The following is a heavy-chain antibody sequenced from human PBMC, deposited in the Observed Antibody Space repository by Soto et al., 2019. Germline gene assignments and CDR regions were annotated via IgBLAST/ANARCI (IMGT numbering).Heavy chain of an antibody. CDR3: AKLSYYDSSGYSDY. Sequence: PGGSLRLSCAASGFTFSSYGMHWVRQAPGKGLEWVAVISYDGSNKYYADSVKGRFTISRDNSKNTLYLQMNSLRAGDTAVYYCAKLSYYDSSGYSDYWGQGTLVTVSS. J-gene: IGHJ4*02. D-gene: IGHD3-22*01. CDR2: ISYDGSNK. V-gene: IGHV3-30*18. CDR1: GFTFSSYG.